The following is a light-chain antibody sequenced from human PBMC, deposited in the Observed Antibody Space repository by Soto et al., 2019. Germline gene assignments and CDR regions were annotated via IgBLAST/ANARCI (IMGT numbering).Light chain of an antibody. J-gene: IGKJ1*01. CDR3: LQDYNYPRT. CDR2: AAS. Sequence: IQMTQSPSSLSASVGDRVTITCRASQGIKSDLGWYQQKPGKAPKLLIYAASSLQSGVPSRFSGSGSGTDFTLTISSLQPEDFATYYCLQDYNYPRTFGRGTKVEIK. CDR1: QGIKSD. V-gene: IGKV1-6*01.